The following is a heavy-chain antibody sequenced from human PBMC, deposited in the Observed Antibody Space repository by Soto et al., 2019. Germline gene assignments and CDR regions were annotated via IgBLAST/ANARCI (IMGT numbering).Heavy chain of an antibody. D-gene: IGHD6-13*01. CDR1: GYSISSGYY. CDR3: ARGLRYSSSWAATNWFDP. V-gene: IGHV4-38-2*01. Sequence: SETLSLTCAVSGYSISSGYYWGWIRQPPGKGLEWIGSIYHSGSTYYNPPLKSRVTISVDTSKNQFSLKLSSVTAADTAVYYCARGLRYSSSWAATNWFDPWGQGTLVTVSS. J-gene: IGHJ5*02. CDR2: IYHSGST.